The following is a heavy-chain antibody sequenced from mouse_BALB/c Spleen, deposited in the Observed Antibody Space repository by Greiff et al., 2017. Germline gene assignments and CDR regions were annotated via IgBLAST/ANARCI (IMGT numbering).Heavy chain of an antibody. J-gene: IGHJ3*01. V-gene: IGHV1-82*01. CDR1: GYAFSSSW. CDR3: ARNGFAY. Sequence: QVQLKESGPELVKPGASVKISCKASGYAFSSSWMNWVKQRPGQGLEWIGRIYPGDGDTNYNGKFKGKATLTADKSSSTAYMQLSSLTSVDSAVYFCARNGFAYWGQGTLVTVSA. CDR2: IYPGDGDT.